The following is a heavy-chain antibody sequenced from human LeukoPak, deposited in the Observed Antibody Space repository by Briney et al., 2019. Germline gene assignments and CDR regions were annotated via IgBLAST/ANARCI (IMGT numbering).Heavy chain of an antibody. Sequence: GGSLRLSCAASGFIFSSYWMSWVRQAPGKGLEWVANIKQDGSEKLYVDSVKGRFTISRDNAKNSLYLQMNSLRAEDTAVYYCAREGGYSFDYWGQGTLVTVSS. J-gene: IGHJ4*02. V-gene: IGHV3-7*01. CDR3: AREGGYSFDY. CDR1: GFIFSSYW. CDR2: IKQDGSEK. D-gene: IGHD5-12*01.